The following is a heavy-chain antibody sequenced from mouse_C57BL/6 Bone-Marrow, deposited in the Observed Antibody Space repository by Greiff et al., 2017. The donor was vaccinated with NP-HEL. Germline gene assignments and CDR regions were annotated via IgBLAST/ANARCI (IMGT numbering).Heavy chain of an antibody. CDR1: GYTFTTYP. CDR3: ARGGYDGDYYAMDY. CDR2: FHPYNDDT. J-gene: IGHJ4*01. D-gene: IGHD2-2*01. V-gene: IGHV1-47*01. Sequence: ESGAELVKPGASVKMSCKASGYTFTTYPIEWMKQNHGKSLEWIGNFHPYNDDTKYNEKFKGKATLTVEKSSSTVYLELSRLTSDDSAVYYCARGGYDGDYYAMDYWGQGTSVTVSS.